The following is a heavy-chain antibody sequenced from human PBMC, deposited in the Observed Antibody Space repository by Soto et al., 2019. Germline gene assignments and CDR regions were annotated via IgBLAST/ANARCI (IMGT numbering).Heavy chain of an antibody. V-gene: IGHV3-33*01. CDR3: ARAAVAGDYFDY. CDR1: GFTFSSYG. Sequence: QVQLVESGGGVVQPGRSLRLSCAASGFTFSSYGMHWVRQAPGKGLEWVAVIWYDGSNRYYADSVKGRFTISRDNSKNTLYLQMNSLRDEDTAVYYCARAAVAGDYFDYWGQGTLVTVSS. CDR2: IWYDGSNR. J-gene: IGHJ4*02. D-gene: IGHD6-19*01.